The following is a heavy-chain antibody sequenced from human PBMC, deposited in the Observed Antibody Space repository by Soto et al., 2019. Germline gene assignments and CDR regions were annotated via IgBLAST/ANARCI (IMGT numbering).Heavy chain of an antibody. V-gene: IGHV3-30-3*01. J-gene: IGHJ3*02. Sequence: PGGSLRLSCAASGFTFSSYAMHWVRQAPGKGLEWVAVISYDGSNKYYADTVKGRFTISRDNSKNTLYLQKNSLIAEDTAVYYCARENRLHDAFDIWGQGTMVTVSS. CDR1: GFTFSSYA. CDR3: ARENRLHDAFDI. CDR2: ISYDGSNK.